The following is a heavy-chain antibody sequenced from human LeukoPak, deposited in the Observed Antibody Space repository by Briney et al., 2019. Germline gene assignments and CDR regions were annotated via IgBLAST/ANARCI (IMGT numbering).Heavy chain of an antibody. CDR1: GGSFSGYY. D-gene: IGHD6-19*01. V-gene: IGHV4-34*01. J-gene: IGHJ4*02. CDR2: INHRGST. Sequence: SETLSLTCAVYGGSFSGYYWSWIRQPPGKGLEWIGEINHRGSTNYNPSLKSRVTISVDTSKNQFSLKLDSVTAADTAVYYCAKGTSSGWYYFDYWGQGTLVTVSS. CDR3: AKGTSSGWYYFDY.